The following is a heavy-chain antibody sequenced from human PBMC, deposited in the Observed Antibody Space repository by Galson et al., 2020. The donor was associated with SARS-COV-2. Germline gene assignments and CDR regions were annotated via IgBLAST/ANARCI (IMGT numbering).Heavy chain of an antibody. CDR1: GGSFSGYY. CDR3: AREENVFLVVTATRMCYFDY. J-gene: IGHJ4*02. CDR2: INSSGST. V-gene: IGHV4-34*01. D-gene: IGHD2-21*02. Sequence: SETLSLTCAVYGGSFSGYYWSWIRQPPGKGLEWIGEINSSGSTHYNPPLKSRATISVDTSKNHFSLKLSSVTAADTAVYYCAREENVFLVVTATRMCYFDYWGRGTLATVSS.